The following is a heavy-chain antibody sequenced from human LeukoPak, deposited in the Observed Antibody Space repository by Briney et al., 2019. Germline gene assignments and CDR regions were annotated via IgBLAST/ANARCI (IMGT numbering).Heavy chain of an antibody. V-gene: IGHV1-3*01. Sequence: ASVKVSCKASGYTFTSYAMHWVRQAPGQRLEWMGWINAGNGNTKYSQKFQGRVTITRDTSASTAYMELSSLRSEDTAVYYCARGGISGYERCNWFDPWGQGTLVTVSS. D-gene: IGHD5-12*01. J-gene: IGHJ5*02. CDR3: ARGGISGYERCNWFDP. CDR2: INAGNGNT. CDR1: GYTFTSYA.